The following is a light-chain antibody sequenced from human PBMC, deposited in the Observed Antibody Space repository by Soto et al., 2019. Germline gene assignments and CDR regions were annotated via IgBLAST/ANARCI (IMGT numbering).Light chain of an antibody. CDR2: DAS. V-gene: IGKV3-15*01. Sequence: EIVMTQSPATLSVSPGEGATVSCRASQSVSSHLAWYQHKPGQAPRLLFYDASTRATGIPARFSGSGSGTEFTLTISSLQSEDFAVYYCQQYGSSPLTFGGGTKVEIK. CDR1: QSVSSH. CDR3: QQYGSSPLT. J-gene: IGKJ4*01.